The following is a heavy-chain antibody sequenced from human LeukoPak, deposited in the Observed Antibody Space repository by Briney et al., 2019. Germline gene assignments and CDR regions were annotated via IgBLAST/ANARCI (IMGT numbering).Heavy chain of an antibody. CDR3: ARVGGGELSPYGMDV. V-gene: IGHV3-33*01. Sequence: QSGRSLRLSCAASGFTFSSYGMHWVRQAPGKGLEWVAVIWYDGSNKYYADSVKGRFTISRDNSKNTLYLQMNSLRAEDTAVYYCARVGGGELSPYGMDVWGQGTTVTVSS. J-gene: IGHJ6*02. CDR1: GFTFSSYG. D-gene: IGHD3-10*01. CDR2: IWYDGSNK.